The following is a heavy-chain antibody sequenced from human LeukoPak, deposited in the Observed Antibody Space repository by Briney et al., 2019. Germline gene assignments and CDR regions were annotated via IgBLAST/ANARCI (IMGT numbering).Heavy chain of an antibody. CDR2: IYASGAL. Sequence: GGSLRLSCGASGLIFSANALTWVRQAPGKGLEWVSTIYASGALNYADSVRGRFTISRDNSKNTLYLQMNSLRADDTAVYYCTTELVLRGLIIQNWFDSWGQGTLVTVSS. V-gene: IGHV3-23*01. CDR1: GLIFSANA. D-gene: IGHD3-10*01. J-gene: IGHJ5*01. CDR3: TTELVLRGLIIQNWFDS.